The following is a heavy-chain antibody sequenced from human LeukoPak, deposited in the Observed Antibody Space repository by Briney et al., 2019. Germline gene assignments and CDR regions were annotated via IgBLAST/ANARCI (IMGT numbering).Heavy chain of an antibody. V-gene: IGHV1-18*01. CDR1: GYTFTSYG. CDR3: AREGYYGSGSYYNY. D-gene: IGHD3-10*01. CDR2: ISAYNGNT. J-gene: IGHJ4*02. Sequence: GASVKVSCKASGYTFTSYGISWVRQAPGQGLEWMGWISAYNGNTNYAQKFQGRVTMTRDTSTSTVYMELSSLRSEDTAVYYCAREGYYGSGSYYNYWGQGTLVTVSS.